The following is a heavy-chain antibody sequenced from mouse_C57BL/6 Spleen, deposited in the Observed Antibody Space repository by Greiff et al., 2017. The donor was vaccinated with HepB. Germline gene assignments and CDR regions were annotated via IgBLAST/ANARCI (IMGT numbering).Heavy chain of an antibody. Sequence: QVQLQQSGAELARPGASVKMSCKASGYTFTSYTMHWVKQRPGQGLEWIGYINPSSGYTKYNQKFKDKATLTADKSSSTAYMQLSSLTSEDSAVYYCARSTVVATDDLDDWGQGTTLTVSS. CDR3: ARSTVVATDDLDD. J-gene: IGHJ2*01. CDR2: INPSSGYT. D-gene: IGHD1-1*01. CDR1: GYTFTSYT. V-gene: IGHV1-4*01.